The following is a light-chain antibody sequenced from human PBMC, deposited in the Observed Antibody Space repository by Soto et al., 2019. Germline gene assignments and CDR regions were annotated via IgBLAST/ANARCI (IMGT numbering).Light chain of an antibody. CDR2: EVN. CDR3: SSYAGSNNVI. V-gene: IGLV2-8*01. CDR1: SSDDGGYNY. Sequence: QSALTQPPSASGSPGQSVTISCTGTSSDDGGYNYVSWYQQHPGKAPKLMIYEVNKRPSGVPDRFSGSKSGNTASLTVSGLLAEDEADYYCSSYAGSNNVIFGGGTKVTVL. J-gene: IGLJ2*01.